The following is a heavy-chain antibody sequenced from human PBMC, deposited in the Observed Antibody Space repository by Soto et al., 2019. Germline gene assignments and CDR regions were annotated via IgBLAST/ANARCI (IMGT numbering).Heavy chain of an antibody. V-gene: IGHV3-73*01. J-gene: IGHJ4*02. CDR1: GFTFSSYA. D-gene: IGHD5-12*01. CDR2: VRSKANTYAT. CDR3: TRQGPRDGYNWGFDY. Sequence: GSLRLSCAASGFTFSSYAMSWVRQASGKGLEWVGRVRSKANTYATEYFASVKGRFTISRDDSKNTAYLQMNSPKTEATAVYYCTRQGPRDGYNWGFDYWGKGTQVTV.